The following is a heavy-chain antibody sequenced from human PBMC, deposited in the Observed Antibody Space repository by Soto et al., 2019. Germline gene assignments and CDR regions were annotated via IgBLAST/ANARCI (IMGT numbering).Heavy chain of an antibody. CDR3: TRGSLWFGEPKNYYGMDV. J-gene: IGHJ6*02. CDR1: GGSFSGYC. D-gene: IGHD3-10*01. Sequence: SETLSLTCAVYGGSFSGYCWHWIRQTPGKGLEWIGEINHSGSTNYNPSLKSRVTISVDTSKNQFSLKLSSVTAADTAVYYCTRGSLWFGEPKNYYGMDVWGQGTTVTVSS. V-gene: IGHV4-34*01. CDR2: INHSGST.